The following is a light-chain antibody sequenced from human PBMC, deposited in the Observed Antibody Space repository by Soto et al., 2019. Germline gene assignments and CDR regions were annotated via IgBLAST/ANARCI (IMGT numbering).Light chain of an antibody. J-gene: IGLJ1*01. CDR1: SSDVGAYNS. Sequence: QSVLTQPASVSGSPGQSITISCTGTSSDVGAYNSVSWYQQHPGEAPKLVIYDVSSRPSGVSDRFSGSKSGSTASLTISGLQAEDEADYYCCSYTSSVTYVFVTVTKVTV. V-gene: IGLV2-14*03. CDR2: DVS. CDR3: CSYTSSVTYV.